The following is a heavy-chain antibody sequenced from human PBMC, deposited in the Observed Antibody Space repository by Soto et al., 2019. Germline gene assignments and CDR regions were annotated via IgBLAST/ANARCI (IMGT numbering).Heavy chain of an antibody. D-gene: IGHD5-12*01. J-gene: IGHJ5*02. Sequence: ASVKVSCKASGYTFTSYGISWVRQAPGQGLEWMGWISAYNGNTNYALKLQGRVTMTTDTSTSTAYMEMRSLRSDDTAVYYCARFGYSGYEAWFDPWGQGTLVTVSS. CDR1: GYTFTSYG. V-gene: IGHV1-18*01. CDR2: ISAYNGNT. CDR3: ARFGYSGYEAWFDP.